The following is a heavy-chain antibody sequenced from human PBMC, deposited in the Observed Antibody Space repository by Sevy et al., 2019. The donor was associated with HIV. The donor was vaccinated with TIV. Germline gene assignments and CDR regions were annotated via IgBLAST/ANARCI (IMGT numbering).Heavy chain of an antibody. CDR3: ARRTYYSDSTAYYFDY. CDR1: GYSISTGYY. Sequence: SETLSLTCTVSGYSISTGYYWGWIREPPGKGLEGIGNIHQSGSTYYNPSLKSRITISVDTSKNQFALNLISVTAADTAGYYCARRTYYSDSTAYYFDYWGQGTLVTVSS. J-gene: IGHJ4*02. D-gene: IGHD3-22*01. CDR2: IHQSGST. V-gene: IGHV4-38-2*02.